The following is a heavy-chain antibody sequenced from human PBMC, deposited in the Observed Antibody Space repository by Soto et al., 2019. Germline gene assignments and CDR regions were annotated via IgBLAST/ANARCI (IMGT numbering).Heavy chain of an antibody. CDR2: ISYDGSNK. CDR3: ARENYYDSSGYSQLYYYGMDV. CDR1: GFTFSSYA. Sequence: QVQLVESGGGVVQPGRSLRLSCAASGFTFSSYAMHWVRQARGKGLEWVAVISYDGSNKYYADSVKGRFTISRDNSKNTLYLQMNSLRAEDTAVYYCARENYYDSSGYSQLYYYGMDVWGQGTTVTVSS. V-gene: IGHV3-30-3*01. D-gene: IGHD3-22*01. J-gene: IGHJ6*02.